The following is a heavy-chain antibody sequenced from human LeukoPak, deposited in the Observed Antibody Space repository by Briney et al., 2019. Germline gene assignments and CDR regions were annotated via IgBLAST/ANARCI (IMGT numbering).Heavy chain of an antibody. CDR1: GFTFSNYY. Sequence: GGSLRLSCAASGFTFSNYYMSWIRQAPGKGLEWVSYISSSGDSIYYADSVKSRFTISRDNAENSLYLQMNSLRAEDTAMYYCARHSSGYFRLDYWGQGTLVTVSS. J-gene: IGHJ4*02. CDR2: ISSSGDSI. V-gene: IGHV3-11*01. CDR3: ARHSSGYFRLDY. D-gene: IGHD3-22*01.